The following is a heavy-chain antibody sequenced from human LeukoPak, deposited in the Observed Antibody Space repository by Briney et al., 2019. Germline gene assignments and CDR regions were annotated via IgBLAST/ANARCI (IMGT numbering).Heavy chain of an antibody. CDR1: GGSFSGYY. CDR2: INHSGST. Sequence: ASETLSLTCAVYGGSFSGYYWSWIRQPPGKGLEWIGEINHSGSTNYNPSLKSRVTISVDTSKNQFSLKLSSVTAADTAVYYCARGGGIAVADSYFDYWGQGTLVTVSS. CDR3: ARGGGIAVADSYFDY. V-gene: IGHV4-34*01. J-gene: IGHJ4*02. D-gene: IGHD6-19*01.